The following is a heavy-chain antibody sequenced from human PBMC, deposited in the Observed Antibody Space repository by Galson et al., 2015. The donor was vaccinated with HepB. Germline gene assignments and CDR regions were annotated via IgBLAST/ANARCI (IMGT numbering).Heavy chain of an antibody. Sequence: SVKVSCKASGYTFTRYGISWVRQAPGQGLEWMGWISTYNGNTNYAQKLQGRVTMTTDTSTSTAYMELRSLRSDDTAVYYCARGGCSSTSCSNYYYYGMDVWGQGTTVTVSS. CDR2: ISTYNGNT. CDR1: GYTFTRYG. J-gene: IGHJ6*02. V-gene: IGHV1-18*04. CDR3: ARGGCSSTSCSNYYYYGMDV. D-gene: IGHD2-2*01.